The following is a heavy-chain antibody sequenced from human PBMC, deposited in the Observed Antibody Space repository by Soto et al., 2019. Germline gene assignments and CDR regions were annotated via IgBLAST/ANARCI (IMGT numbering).Heavy chain of an antibody. V-gene: IGHV2-5*02. Sequence: SGPTLVNPTQTLTLTCTFSGFSLSTSGVGVGWVRQPPGKALEWLALLFWDDDKRYSPSLKNRLTITNDISKNQVVLTMTNMDTVDTATYYCAHRFSTTVTPAGWFDPWGQGTLVTVSS. D-gene: IGHD4-17*01. CDR3: AHRFSTTVTPAGWFDP. CDR1: GFSLSTSGVG. J-gene: IGHJ5*02. CDR2: LFWDDDK.